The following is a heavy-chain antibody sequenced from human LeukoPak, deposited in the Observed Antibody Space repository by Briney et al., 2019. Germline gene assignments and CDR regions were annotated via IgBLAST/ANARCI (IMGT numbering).Heavy chain of an antibody. CDR1: GGSISSYY. CDR3: ARDSLRSGSYYNNPDYNWFDP. D-gene: IGHD3-10*01. J-gene: IGHJ5*02. V-gene: IGHV4-59*01. CDR2: IYYSGST. Sequence: SETLSLTCTVSGGSISSYYWSWIRQPPGKGLEWIGYIYYSGSTNYNPSLKSRVTISVDTSKNQFSLKLSSVTAADTAVYYCARDSLRSGSYYNNPDYNWFDPWGQGTLVTVSS.